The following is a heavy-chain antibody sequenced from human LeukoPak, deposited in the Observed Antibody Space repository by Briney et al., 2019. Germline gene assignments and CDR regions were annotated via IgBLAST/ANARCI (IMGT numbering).Heavy chain of an antibody. CDR2: INPNDGDT. V-gene: IGHV1-2*02. CDR3: ARANFLYCSSSTCLFDY. D-gene: IGHD2-2*01. CDR1: GYTFTDCY. J-gene: IGHJ4*02. Sequence: ASVKVSCKASGYTFTDCYMHWVRQAPGQGFEWMGWINPNDGDTNYAQKFQGRVTMSRDTSISTAHMEVSRLRSDDTAVYYCARANFLYCSSSTCLFDYWGQGTLVTVSS.